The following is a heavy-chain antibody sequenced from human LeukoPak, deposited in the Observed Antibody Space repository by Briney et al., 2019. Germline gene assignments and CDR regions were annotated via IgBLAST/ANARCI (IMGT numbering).Heavy chain of an antibody. D-gene: IGHD3-22*01. CDR1: GFTFSSYS. J-gene: IGHJ4*02. Sequence: GGSLRLSCAASGFTFSSYSMNWVRQAPGKGLEWVSSISSSSYIYYADSVKGRFTISRDNAKNSLYLQMNSLRAEDTAVYYCAKDIYDSSGYSDYWGQGTLVTVSS. V-gene: IGHV3-21*04. CDR3: AKDIYDSSGYSDY. CDR2: ISSSSYI.